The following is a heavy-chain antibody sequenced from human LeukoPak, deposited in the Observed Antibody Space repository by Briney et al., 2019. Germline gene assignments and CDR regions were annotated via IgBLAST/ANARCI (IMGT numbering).Heavy chain of an antibody. CDR1: GGSISSYY. V-gene: IGHV4-59*01. D-gene: IGHD4-17*01. Sequence: SETLSLTCTASGGSISSYYWSWIRQPPGKGLEWIGYIYYSGSTNYNPSLKSRVTISVDTSKNQFSLKLSSVTAADTAVYYCAREGIPTGDFDYWGQGTLVTVSS. CDR2: IYYSGST. J-gene: IGHJ4*02. CDR3: AREGIPTGDFDY.